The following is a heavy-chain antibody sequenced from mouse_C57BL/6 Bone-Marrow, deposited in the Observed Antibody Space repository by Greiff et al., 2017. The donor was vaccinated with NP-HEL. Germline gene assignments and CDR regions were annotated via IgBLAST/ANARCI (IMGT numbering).Heavy chain of an antibody. V-gene: IGHV1-82*01. D-gene: IGHD2-3*01. CDR3: ARWDGYPFDV. Sequence: QVQLQQSGPELVKPGASVKISCKASGYAFSSSWMNWVKQRPGKGLEWIGRIYPGDGDTNYNGKFKGKATLTADKSSSTAYMQLSSLTSEDSAVYFCARWDGYPFDVWGTGTTVTVSS. J-gene: IGHJ1*03. CDR2: IYPGDGDT. CDR1: GYAFSSSW.